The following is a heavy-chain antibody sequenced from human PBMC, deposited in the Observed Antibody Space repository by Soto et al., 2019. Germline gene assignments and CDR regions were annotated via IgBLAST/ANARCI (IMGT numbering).Heavy chain of an antibody. CDR2: IIPIFGTA. Sequence: ASVKVSCKASGGTLSSYAISWVRQAPGQGLEWMGGIIPIFGTANYAQKFQGRVTITADESTSTAYMELSSLRSEDTAVYYCARDYYDSSGYYLAAFDPWGQGTLVTVSS. J-gene: IGHJ5*02. CDR1: GGTLSSYA. V-gene: IGHV1-69*13. CDR3: ARDYYDSSGYYLAAFDP. D-gene: IGHD3-22*01.